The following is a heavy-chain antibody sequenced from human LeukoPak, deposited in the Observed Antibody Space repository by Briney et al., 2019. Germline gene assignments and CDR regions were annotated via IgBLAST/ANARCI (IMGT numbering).Heavy chain of an antibody. CDR2: INHSGST. V-gene: IGHV4-34*01. J-gene: IGHJ4*02. CDR1: GGSFSGYY. Sequence: PSETLSLTCAVYGGSFSGYYWSWIRQPPGKGLEWIGEINHSGSTNYNPSLKSRVTISVDTSKNQFSLKLSSVTAADTAVYYRARGLDSSGYYYGGDYFDYWGQGTLVTVSS. D-gene: IGHD3-22*01. CDR3: ARGLDSSGYYYGGDYFDY.